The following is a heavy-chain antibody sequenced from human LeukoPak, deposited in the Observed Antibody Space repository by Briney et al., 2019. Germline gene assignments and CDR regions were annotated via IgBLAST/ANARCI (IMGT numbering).Heavy chain of an antibody. Sequence: GVSLRLSCTTSFSVSSKYMSWVRQAPGKGLDWVSVLYVGGNTYYADSVKGRFTISRDNSRNTLFLQMNSLRVEDTAIYYCTGSDTTMVRFDYWGLGTLVTVSS. CDR1: FSVSSKY. CDR2: LYVGGNT. D-gene: IGHD5-18*01. V-gene: IGHV3-53*01. CDR3: TGSDTTMVRFDY. J-gene: IGHJ4*02.